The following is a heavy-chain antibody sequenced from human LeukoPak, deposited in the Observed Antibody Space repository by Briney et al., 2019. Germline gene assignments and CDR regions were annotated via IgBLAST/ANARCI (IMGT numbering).Heavy chain of an antibody. D-gene: IGHD3-10*01. V-gene: IGHV3-7*01. CDR3: ARAGFGSGSYPRFDP. J-gene: IGHJ5*02. CDR1: GFTFSIYW. CDR2: IKQDGSEK. Sequence: GGSLRLSCAASGFTFSIYWMNWVRQAPGKGLEWVANIKQDGSEKYYVDSVEGRFTISRDNAKNLLYLQLNSLRPEDTAVYYCARAGFGSGSYPRFDPWGQGTLVTVSS.